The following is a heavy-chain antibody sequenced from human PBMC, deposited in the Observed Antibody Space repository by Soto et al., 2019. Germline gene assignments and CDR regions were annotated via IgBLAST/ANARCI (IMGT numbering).Heavy chain of an antibody. CDR2: IYYDGST. CDR1: GGSITTSSYN. V-gene: IGHV4-39*02. D-gene: IGHD3-10*01. Sequence: QLQLQESGPGLVKPSETLSLTCSVSGGSITTSSYNWDWIRQPPGKGLEWIGTIYYDGSTSYNPSRKSQVTMSVDTSKNHCALKVNSVTAAYTAVYYCARFYGNACDVWGRWTGVTVSS. J-gene: IGHJ3*01. CDR3: ARFYGNACDV.